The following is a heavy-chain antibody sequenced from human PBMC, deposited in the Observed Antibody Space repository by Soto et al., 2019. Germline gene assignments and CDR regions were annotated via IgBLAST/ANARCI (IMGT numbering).Heavy chain of an antibody. Sequence: GSVPTLVNPTHTLTLTCTFSGFSLSTSGMCVSWIRQPPGKALEWLALIDWDDDKYYSTSLKIRLTISKDTSKNQVVLTMTNMDPVDTATYYCARSTLVSDAFDIWGQGTMVTVSS. J-gene: IGHJ3*02. CDR1: GFSLSTSGMC. V-gene: IGHV2-70*01. D-gene: IGHD2-21*01. CDR2: IDWDDDK. CDR3: ARSTLVSDAFDI.